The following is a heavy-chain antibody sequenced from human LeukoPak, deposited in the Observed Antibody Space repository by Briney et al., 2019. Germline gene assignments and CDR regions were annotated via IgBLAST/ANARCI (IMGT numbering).Heavy chain of an antibody. V-gene: IGHV1-18*01. Sequence: ASVKVSCKASGYTFTSYGISWVRQAPGQGLEWMGWISAYNGNTNYAQKLQGRVTMTTDKSTSTAYMELSSLRSEDTAVYYCARDRVDTAMVPPGVDYWGQGTLVTVSS. J-gene: IGHJ4*02. CDR1: GYTFTSYG. CDR2: ISAYNGNT. D-gene: IGHD5-18*01. CDR3: ARDRVDTAMVPPGVDY.